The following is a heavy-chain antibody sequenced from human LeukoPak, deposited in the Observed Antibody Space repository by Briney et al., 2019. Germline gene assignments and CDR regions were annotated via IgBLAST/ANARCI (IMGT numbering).Heavy chain of an antibody. D-gene: IGHD6-13*01. CDR2: IYYSGST. CDR3: ARTSIAAAGTLPYNWFDP. J-gene: IGHJ5*02. Sequence: PSETLSLTCTVSGGSISRYYWSWIRQPPGKGLEWIGYIYYSGSTNYNPSLKSRVTISVDTSKNQFSLKLSSVTAADTAVYYCARTSIAAAGTLPYNWFDPWGQGTQVTVSS. V-gene: IGHV4-59*01. CDR1: GGSISRYY.